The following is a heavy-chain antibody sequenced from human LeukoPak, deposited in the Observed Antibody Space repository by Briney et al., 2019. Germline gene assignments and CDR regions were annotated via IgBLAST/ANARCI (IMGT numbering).Heavy chain of an antibody. CDR3: ARGSLCSSTSCYYYYGMDV. J-gene: IGHJ6*02. CDR2: ISYDGSNK. CDR1: GFTFSSYA. D-gene: IGHD2-2*01. V-gene: IGHV3-30*04. Sequence: GGSLRLSCAASGFTFSSYAMHWVRQAPGKGLEWVAVISYDGSNKYYADSVKGRFTISRDNSKNTLYLQMNSLRAEDTAVYYCARGSLCSSTSCYYYYGMDVWGQGTTVTVSS.